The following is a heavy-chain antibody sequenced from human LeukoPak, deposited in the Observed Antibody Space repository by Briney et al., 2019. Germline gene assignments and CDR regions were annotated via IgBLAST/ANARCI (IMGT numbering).Heavy chain of an antibody. J-gene: IGHJ6*03. CDR2: IIPIFGTA. CDR1: GGTFISYA. V-gene: IGHV1-69*06. CDR3: ARDRGNTVFYYYYMDV. Sequence: ASVKVSCKASGGTFISYAISWVRQAPGQGLEWMGGIIPIFGTANYAQKFQGRVTITADKSTSTAYMELSSLRSEDTAVYYCARDRGNTVFYYYYMDVWGKGTTVTVSS. D-gene: IGHD3-10*01.